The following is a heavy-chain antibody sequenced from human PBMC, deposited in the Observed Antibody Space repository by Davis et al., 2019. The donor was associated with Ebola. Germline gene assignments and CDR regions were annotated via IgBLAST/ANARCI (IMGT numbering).Heavy chain of an antibody. CDR3: ARVECSGGSCGWFDP. V-gene: IGHV4-34*01. CDR1: GGSLRGHY. J-gene: IGHJ5*02. D-gene: IGHD2-15*01. CDR2: INHSGTT. Sequence: GSLRLSCAVYGGSLRGHYWSWFRQPPGKGLEWIGEINHSGTTNYDPSLKSRVTISVDTSKNQFSLKVTSVTAADTAVYYCARVECSGGSCGWFDPWGQGTLVTVSS.